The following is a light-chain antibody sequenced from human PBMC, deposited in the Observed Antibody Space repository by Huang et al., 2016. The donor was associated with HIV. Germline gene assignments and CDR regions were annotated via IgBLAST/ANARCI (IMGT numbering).Light chain of an antibody. Sequence: EIVLTQSPGTLSLSPRQRATLSCRASQSVRDDNLAWYQQTPGQPPRLLIYGASRRATGVPDRFSGSGSGRDFTLTVSRLEPEDFSVYYRQQYGSVSRFGGGTKVEIK. CDR1: QSVRDDN. V-gene: IGKV3-20*01. CDR3: QQYGSVSR. CDR2: GAS. J-gene: IGKJ4*01.